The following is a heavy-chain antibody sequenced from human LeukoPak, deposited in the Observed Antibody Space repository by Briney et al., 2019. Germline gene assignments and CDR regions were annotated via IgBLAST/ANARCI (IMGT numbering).Heavy chain of an antibody. CDR3: ARDGPRLTFGGVIGDYYYYYMDV. J-gene: IGHJ6*03. Sequence: ASVKVSCKASGGTFSSYAISWVRQAPGQGLEWMGGIIPIFGTANYAQKFQGRVTITADKSTSTAYMELRSLRSDDTAVYYCARDGPRLTFGGVIGDYYYYYMDVWGKGTTVTISS. D-gene: IGHD3-16*02. V-gene: IGHV1-69*06. CDR2: IIPIFGTA. CDR1: GGTFSSYA.